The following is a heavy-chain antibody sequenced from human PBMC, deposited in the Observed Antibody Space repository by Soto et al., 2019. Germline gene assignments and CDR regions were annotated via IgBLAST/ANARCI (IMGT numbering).Heavy chain of an antibody. J-gene: IGHJ4*02. CDR3: TRGYGDYVRDY. CDR2: IRSKANNYAT. Sequence: EVQLVESGGGLVQPGESLKLSCAVSGFTFSDSAMHWVRQASGKGLEWVGRIRSKANNYATAYAASVKGRFTISRDDSKNTAYLQMNSLKSEDTAVYYCTRGYGDYVRDYWGQGTLVTVSS. CDR1: GFTFSDSA. D-gene: IGHD4-17*01. V-gene: IGHV3-73*01.